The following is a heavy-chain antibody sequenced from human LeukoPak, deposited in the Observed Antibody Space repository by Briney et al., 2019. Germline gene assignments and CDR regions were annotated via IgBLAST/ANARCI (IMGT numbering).Heavy chain of an antibody. CDR2: ISGSGGST. J-gene: IGHJ4*02. D-gene: IGHD6-19*01. CDR3: VKTTAGHSSGRDPGWPVDY. V-gene: IGHV3-23*01. Sequence: GGSLRFSCAASGFTFGSYAMTWVRQAPGKGLEWVSHISGSGGSTYHADSVKGRFTISRDNSKNTVYLQMNSLRAEDTAVYYCVKTTAGHSSGRDPGWPVDYWGQGTLVTVSS. CDR1: GFTFGSYA.